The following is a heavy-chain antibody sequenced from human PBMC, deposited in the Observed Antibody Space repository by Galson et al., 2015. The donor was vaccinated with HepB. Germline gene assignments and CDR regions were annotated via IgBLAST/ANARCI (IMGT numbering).Heavy chain of an antibody. CDR2: ISSSGSYI. CDR1: GFNFSLYS. CDR3: ARALPSGIRGGRVFDP. V-gene: IGHV3-21*01. D-gene: IGHD3-10*01. J-gene: IGHJ5*02. Sequence: SLRLSCAASGFNFSLYSMNWVRQAPGKGLEWVSSISSSGSYIYYGDSVKGRCTVSRDSAKTSVYLQMNSLRGDDTAVYYCARALPSGIRGGRVFDPWGQGTLVTVSS.